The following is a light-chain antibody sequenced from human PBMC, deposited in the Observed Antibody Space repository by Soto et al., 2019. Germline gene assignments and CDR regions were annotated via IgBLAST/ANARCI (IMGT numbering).Light chain of an antibody. J-gene: IGKJ2*01. CDR3: QQYNNWPSYT. Sequence: EVVMTQSPATLSVSPGERATLSCRASQSVSSNLAWYQQKPGQAPRLLIYDTSTRATGIPARFSGYGSGTEFTLTISSLQSEDFAVYYCQQYNNWPSYTFGQGTKLEIK. CDR1: QSVSSN. V-gene: IGKV3-15*01. CDR2: DTS.